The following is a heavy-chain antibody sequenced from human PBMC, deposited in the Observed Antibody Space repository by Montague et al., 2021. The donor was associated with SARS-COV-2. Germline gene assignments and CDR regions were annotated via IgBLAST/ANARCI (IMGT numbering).Heavy chain of an antibody. D-gene: IGHD4-17*01. CDR3: AKDISGGAWVDYGGYVR. J-gene: IGHJ4*02. CDR1: GFTFDDYT. V-gene: IGHV3-43*01. CDR2: ISWDGGST. Sequence: SLRLSCAASGFTFDDYTMHWVRQAPGKGLEWVSLISWDGGSTYYADSVKGRFTISRDNSKNSLYLQMNSLRTEDTALYYCAKDISGGAWVDYGGYVRWGQGTLVTVSS.